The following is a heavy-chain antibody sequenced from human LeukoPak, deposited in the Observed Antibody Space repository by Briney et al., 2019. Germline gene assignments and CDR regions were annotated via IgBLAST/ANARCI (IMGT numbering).Heavy chain of an antibody. Sequence: PGRSLRLSCAASGFTFSSYGMHSVRQAPGKGLEWEAVIWYDGSNKYYADSVKGRFTISRDNSKNTLYLQMNSLRAEDTAVYYCACYYDSSGSPYYFDYWGQGTLVTVSS. CDR2: IWYDGSNK. CDR3: ACYYDSSGSPYYFDY. V-gene: IGHV3-33*01. D-gene: IGHD3-22*01. CDR1: GFTFSSYG. J-gene: IGHJ4*02.